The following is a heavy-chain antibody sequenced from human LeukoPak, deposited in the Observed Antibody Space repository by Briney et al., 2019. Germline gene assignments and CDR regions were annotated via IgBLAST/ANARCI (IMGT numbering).Heavy chain of an antibody. Sequence: PGGSLRPSCAASGFTFSSYAMSWVRQAPGKGLEWVSAISGSGGSTYYADSVKGRFTISRDNSKNTLYLQMNSLRAEDTAVYYCAKGYGSGSHYYYYGMDVWGQGTTVTVSS. V-gene: IGHV3-23*01. CDR1: GFTFSSYA. D-gene: IGHD3-10*01. J-gene: IGHJ6*02. CDR2: ISGSGGST. CDR3: AKGYGSGSHYYYYGMDV.